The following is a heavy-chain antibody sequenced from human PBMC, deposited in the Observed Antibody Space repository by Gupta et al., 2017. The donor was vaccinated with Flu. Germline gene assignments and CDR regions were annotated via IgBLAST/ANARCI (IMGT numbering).Heavy chain of an antibody. V-gene: IGHV3-13*01. CDR1: GFTFSRYD. CDR3: AGYDWNPLGSYGMDF. D-gene: IGHD1-20*01. J-gene: IGHJ6*02. CDR2: SGTAGGT. Sequence: EVQLVESGGWLVPRGGSLRLSCAASGFTFSRYDMHWVRQATGKGREWVSASGTAGGTYYPGSVKGRFTIARENAKNALYLQMNSLRAGDTAVYYCAGYDWNPLGSYGMDFWGQGTTVTVSS.